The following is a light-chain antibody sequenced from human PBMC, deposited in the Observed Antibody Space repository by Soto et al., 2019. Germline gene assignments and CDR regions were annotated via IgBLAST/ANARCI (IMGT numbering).Light chain of an antibody. Sequence: DIQMTQSPSTLSASVGDRVTITCRASQSISSWLAWYQQKPGKAPKLLIYKASSLESGVPSRFRGSGSGTEFTLTISSLQPDDFATYYCQQYNSYPTFGQGTRLEIQ. CDR3: QQYNSYPT. CDR2: KAS. CDR1: QSISSW. V-gene: IGKV1-5*03. J-gene: IGKJ5*01.